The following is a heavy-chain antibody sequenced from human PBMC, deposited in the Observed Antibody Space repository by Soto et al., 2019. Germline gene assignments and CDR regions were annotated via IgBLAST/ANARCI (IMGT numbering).Heavy chain of an antibody. D-gene: IGHD6-6*01. J-gene: IGHJ5*02. CDR1: GGTFSSYA. CDR2: IIPIFGTA. CDR3: ARDLEYSSSSFWFDP. V-gene: IGHV1-69*06. Sequence: SVKVSCKASGGTFSSYAISWVRQAPGQGLEWMGGIIPIFGTANYAQKFQGRVTITADKSTSTAYMELSSLRSEDTAVYYCARDLEYSSSSFWFDPWGQGTLVTVSS.